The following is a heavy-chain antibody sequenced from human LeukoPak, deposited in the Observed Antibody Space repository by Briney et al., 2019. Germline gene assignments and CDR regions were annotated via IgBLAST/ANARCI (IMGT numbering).Heavy chain of an antibody. D-gene: IGHD5-12*01. CDR2: ISGSGGST. J-gene: IGHJ4*02. Sequence: PGGSPRLSCAASGFTFSSYGMSWVRQAPGKGLEWVSAISGSGGSTYYADSVKGRFTISRDNSKNTLYLQMNSLRAEDTAVYYCAKGPMGIVATHPDNWGQGTLVTVSS. CDR1: GFTFSSYG. CDR3: AKGPMGIVATHPDN. V-gene: IGHV3-23*01.